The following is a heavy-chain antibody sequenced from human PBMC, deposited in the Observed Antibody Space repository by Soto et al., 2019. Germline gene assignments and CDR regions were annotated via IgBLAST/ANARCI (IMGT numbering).Heavy chain of an antibody. CDR1: GYTFTSYD. J-gene: IGHJ4*02. V-gene: IGHV1-8*01. CDR2: MNPNTGNS. CDR3: ARRAETNGWNGFGADKYYFDF. Sequence: ASVKVSCKASGYTFTSYDIYWVRQATGQGLEWLGWMNPNTGNSGYAQKFQGRVTMTSDTSISTAHMELSSLRSEDTAVYYCARRAETNGWNGFGADKYYFDFWGQGTLVTVSS. D-gene: IGHD1-1*01.